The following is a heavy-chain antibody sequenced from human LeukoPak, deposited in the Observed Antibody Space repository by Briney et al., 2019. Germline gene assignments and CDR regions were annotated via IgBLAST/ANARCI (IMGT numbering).Heavy chain of an antibody. CDR3: ARVDTAMVTGVYYYYYMDV. J-gene: IGHJ6*03. D-gene: IGHD5-18*01. Sequence: ASVKVSCKASGYTFTSYGISWVRQAPGQGLEWMGWISAYNGNTNYAQKLQGRVTMTTDTSTSTAYMELRSLRSDDTAVYYCARVDTAMVTGVYYYYYMDVWGKGTTVTVSS. CDR1: GYTFTSYG. CDR2: ISAYNGNT. V-gene: IGHV1-18*01.